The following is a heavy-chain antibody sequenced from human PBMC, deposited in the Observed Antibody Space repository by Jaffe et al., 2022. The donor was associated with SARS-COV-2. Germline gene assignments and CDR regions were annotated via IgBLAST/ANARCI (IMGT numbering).Heavy chain of an antibody. CDR2: TNRGGTT. CDR3: ARSPYYYGSGSYFDE. J-gene: IGHJ4*02. D-gene: IGHD3-10*01. Sequence: QVRLQQWGAGLSKPSETLSLTCTVYGGSFSGYYWSWIRQSPGKGLEWIGETNRGGTTNYNPSLKSRATISVDVSKNQFSLKLNSVTAADTAVYYCARSPYYYGSGSYFDEWGQGALVTVSS. CDR1: GGSFSGYY. V-gene: IGHV4-34*01.